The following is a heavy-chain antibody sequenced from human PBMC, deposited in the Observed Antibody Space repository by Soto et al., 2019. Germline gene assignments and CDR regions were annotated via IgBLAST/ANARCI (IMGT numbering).Heavy chain of an antibody. CDR2: ISYDGSNK. Sequence: PWWSLRLSCASSGFTFSSYAMHWVRQAPGKGLEWVAVISYDGSNKYYADSVKGRFTISRDNSKNTLYLQMNSLRAEDTAVYYCARDLLRSMIVVVITRGWDYYYGMDVWGQGTTVTVSS. CDR3: ARDLLRSMIVVVITRGWDYYYGMDV. J-gene: IGHJ6*02. V-gene: IGHV3-30-3*01. D-gene: IGHD3-22*01. CDR1: GFTFSSYA.